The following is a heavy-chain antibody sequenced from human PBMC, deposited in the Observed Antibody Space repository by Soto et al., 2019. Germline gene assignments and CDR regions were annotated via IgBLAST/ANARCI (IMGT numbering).Heavy chain of an antibody. Sequence: EVQLVESGGGLVQPGRSLRLSCAASGFRFEDYAMNWVRQPPGKGLEWVSGIGWNSGTIGYAGSVKGRFTISRDNAKSSLFLQMNRLRPEDTALYYCTKASRGASSSYNYGMEVWGPGTTVTVSS. CDR3: TKASRGASSSYNYGMEV. V-gene: IGHV3-9*01. D-gene: IGHD3-10*01. J-gene: IGHJ6*02. CDR1: GFRFEDYA. CDR2: IGWNSGTI.